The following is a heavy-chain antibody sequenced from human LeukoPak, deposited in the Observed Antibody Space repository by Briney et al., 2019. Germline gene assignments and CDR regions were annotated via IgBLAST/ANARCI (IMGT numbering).Heavy chain of an antibody. J-gene: IGHJ4*02. CDR1: GYSFSSYW. V-gene: IGHV5-10-1*01. Sequence: GESLKIPCKASGYSFSSYWIGWVRQIPGKGLEWMGRIDPSDSYTNYSPSFQGHVTISADKSISTAYLQWSSLEASDTAMYYCARHRSYYYGSGSYGRSFDYWGQGTLVTVSS. CDR3: ARHRSYYYGSGSYGRSFDY. CDR2: IDPSDSYT. D-gene: IGHD3-10*01.